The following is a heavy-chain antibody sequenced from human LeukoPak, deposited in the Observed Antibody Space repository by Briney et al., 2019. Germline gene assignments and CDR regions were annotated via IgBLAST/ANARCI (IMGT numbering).Heavy chain of an antibody. D-gene: IGHD4-17*01. J-gene: IGHJ3*02. CDR2: INPSAGNT. CDR3: ARQKNDYGDYPDAFDI. V-gene: IGHV1-46*01. Sequence: ASAKVSCKASGYTFTSYYIHWVRQAPGQGLEWMGLINPSAGNTAYAQKFQGRGSMTSDTSTSTVYMELSSLRSEDTAVYYCARQKNDYGDYPDAFDIWGQGTMVTVSS. CDR1: GYTFTSYY.